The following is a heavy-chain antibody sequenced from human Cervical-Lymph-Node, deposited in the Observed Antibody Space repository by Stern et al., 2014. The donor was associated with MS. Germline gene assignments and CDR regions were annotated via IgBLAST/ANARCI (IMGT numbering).Heavy chain of an antibody. J-gene: IGHJ4*02. CDR1: GYTFTSYW. Sequence: VQLVESGPEVKRPGESLKISCQASGYTFTSYWIGWVRQMPGKGLEWIAIIFPGGSDIRYSPSFQGQVTISADKSSSTASLQWNNLKASDTAIYYCARQRYFDYWGQGTLVTVSS. CDR3: ARQRYFDY. V-gene: IGHV5-51*01. CDR2: IFPGGSDI.